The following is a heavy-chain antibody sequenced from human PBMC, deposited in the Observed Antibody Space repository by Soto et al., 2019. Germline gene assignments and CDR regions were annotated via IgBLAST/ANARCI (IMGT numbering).Heavy chain of an antibody. CDR1: GLTFSNYA. Sequence: GGFLRLSCAASGLTFSNYAMSWVRQAPGKGLEWVSTVTGDGVTTSYADSVKGRFTISRDNSKNTLYLQMSGLRADDTAVYYWAKRLSYYFDSWGHGTLVTVSS. D-gene: IGHD3-16*02. J-gene: IGHJ4*01. V-gene: IGHV3-23*01. CDR3: AKRLSYYFDS. CDR2: VTGDGVTT.